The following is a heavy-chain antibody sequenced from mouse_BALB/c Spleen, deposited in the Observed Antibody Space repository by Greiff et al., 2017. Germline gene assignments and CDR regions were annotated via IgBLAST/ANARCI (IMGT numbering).Heavy chain of an antibody. V-gene: IGHV7-3*02. J-gene: IGHJ2*01. Sequence: EVMLVESGGGLVQPGGSLRLSCATSGFTFTDYYMSWVRQPPGKALEWLGFIRNKANGYTTEYSASVKGRFTISRDNSQSILYLQMNTLRAEDSATYYCARRANWETFDYWGQGTTLTVSS. D-gene: IGHD4-1*01. CDR2: IRNKANGYTT. CDR1: GFTFTDYY. CDR3: ARRANWETFDY.